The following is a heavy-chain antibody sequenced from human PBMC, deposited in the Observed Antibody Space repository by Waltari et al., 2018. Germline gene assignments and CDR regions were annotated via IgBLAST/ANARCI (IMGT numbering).Heavy chain of an antibody. V-gene: IGHV3-21*02. CDR1: GFTFSTYN. CDR3: ARQRVNAGRDY. Sequence: EVQLVESGGGLVKPGGSLRLSCAASGFTFSTYNMNWVRQAPGKGLEWVSSISSGSGDIYYAGSVRGRFTISRDNAKNQLFMQRTSLRVDDTAVYDCARQRVNAGRDYWGQGTLVTVSS. CDR2: ISSGSGDI. J-gene: IGHJ4*02.